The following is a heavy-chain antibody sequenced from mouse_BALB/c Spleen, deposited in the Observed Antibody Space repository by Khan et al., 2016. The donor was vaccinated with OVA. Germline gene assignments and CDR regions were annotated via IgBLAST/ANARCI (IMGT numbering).Heavy chain of an antibody. V-gene: IGHV14-3*02. CDR2: IDPANGNT. CDR1: GFNIKNTY. D-gene: IGHD1-2*01. CDR3: SYSLLLYAIDF. Sequence: VQLKQSGAELLKPGASVKLSCTVSGFNIKNTYMHWVKQRPEQGMEWIGRIDPANGNTKYDPKFQGKAPLTSDTSSQTSSLQLSSLTSEYTAVYYCSYSLLLYAIDFWGQGTSGTVSS. J-gene: IGHJ4*01.